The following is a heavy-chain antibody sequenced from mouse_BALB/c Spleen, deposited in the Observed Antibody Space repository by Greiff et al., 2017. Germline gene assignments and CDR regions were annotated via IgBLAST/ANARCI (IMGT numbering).Heavy chain of an antibody. CDR3: ARHYYGYYVDY. CDR2: ISSGGSYT. Sequence: EVKLVESGGGLVKPGGSLKLSCAASGFTFSSYTMSWVRQTPEKRLEWVATISSGGSYTYYPDTVKGRFTISRDNAKNTLYLQMSRLKSEDTAMYYCARHYYGYYVDYGGRGTTLTVSS. V-gene: IGHV5-6-4*01. D-gene: IGHD1-2*01. J-gene: IGHJ2*01. CDR1: GFTFSSYT.